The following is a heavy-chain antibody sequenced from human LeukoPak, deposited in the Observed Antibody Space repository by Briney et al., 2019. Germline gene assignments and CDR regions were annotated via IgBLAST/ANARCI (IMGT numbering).Heavy chain of an antibody. CDR1: GFTFSSYA. J-gene: IGHJ5*02. V-gene: IGHV3-30-3*01. CDR3: ARSETARNWFDP. CDR2: ISYDGSNK. Sequence: PGRSLRLSCAASGFTFSSYAMHWVRQAPGKGLEWVAVISYDGSNKYYADSVKGRFTISRDNSKNTLYLQMNSLRAEDTAVYYCARSETARNWFDPWGQGTLVTVSS. D-gene: IGHD6-6*01.